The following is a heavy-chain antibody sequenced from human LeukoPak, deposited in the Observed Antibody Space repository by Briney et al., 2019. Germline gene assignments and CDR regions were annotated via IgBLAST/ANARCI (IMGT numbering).Heavy chain of an antibody. V-gene: IGHV3-21*01. D-gene: IGHD3-10*01. CDR1: GFTFSIYS. J-gene: IGHJ5*01. CDR3: ARDRVVSGRFGEVAS. CDR2: ISSSSTYI. Sequence: GGSLRLSCAASGFTFSIYSMNWVRQATEKGLEWVSFISSSSTYIYYADSVKGRFTISRDDAKNSLYLQMSSLRADDTAVYYCARDRVVSGRFGEVASWGQGTLVTVSS.